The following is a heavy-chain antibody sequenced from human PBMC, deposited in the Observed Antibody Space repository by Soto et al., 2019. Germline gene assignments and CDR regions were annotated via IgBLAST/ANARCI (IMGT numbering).Heavy chain of an antibody. D-gene: IGHD2-15*01. Sequence: QVQLVQSGAEVKKPGSSVKVSCKASGGTFSSYAISWVRQAPGQGLEWMGGIIPIFGTANYAQKFQGRVTITADESTSTAYMELSSLRSEDTAVYYCARAGHDCSGGSCYYYYGMDVWGQGTTVTVSS. CDR2: IIPIFGTA. V-gene: IGHV1-69*01. J-gene: IGHJ6*02. CDR1: GGTFSSYA. CDR3: ARAGHDCSGGSCYYYYGMDV.